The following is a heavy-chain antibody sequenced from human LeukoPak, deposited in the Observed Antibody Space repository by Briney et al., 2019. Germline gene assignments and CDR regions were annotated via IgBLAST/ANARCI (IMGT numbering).Heavy chain of an antibody. J-gene: IGHJ4*02. D-gene: IGHD2-15*01. CDR2: IHYSGDS. Sequence: SETLSLTCIVSGGSITSSKYYWDWIRQPPGQGLEWIASIHYSGDSHSNASLKSRVTISVDTSKNQFSLKLSSVTAADTAVYYCARLIKGYCSGGSCEDLWGQGTLVTVSS. CDR1: GGSITSSKYY. CDR3: ARLIKGYCSGGSCEDL. V-gene: IGHV4-39*01.